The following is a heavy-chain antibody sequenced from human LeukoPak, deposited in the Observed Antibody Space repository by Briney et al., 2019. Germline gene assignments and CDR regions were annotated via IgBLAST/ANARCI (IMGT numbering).Heavy chain of an antibody. J-gene: IGHJ4*02. V-gene: IGHV3-66*01. CDR1: GFTVSSNY. CDR3: AKDSPHFGDDY. D-gene: IGHD4-17*01. CDR2: IYSGGST. Sequence: PGGSLRLSCAASGFTVSSNYMSWVRQAPGKGLEWVSVIYSGGSTYYADSVQGRFTISRHNSKNALYLQMNSLRPEDTAVYYCAKDSPHFGDDYWGQGTLVSVSS.